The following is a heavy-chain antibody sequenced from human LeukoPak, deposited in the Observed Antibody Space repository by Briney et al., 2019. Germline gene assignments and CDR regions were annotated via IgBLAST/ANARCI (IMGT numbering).Heavy chain of an antibody. D-gene: IGHD3-10*01. CDR1: GFTFSSYG. Sequence: PGGSLRLSCAASGFTFSSYGMHWVRQAPGRGLEWVAFIRYDGSNKYYTDSVKGRFAISRDNSKNTLYLQMNSLRAEDTAVYYCAKDRSRDLLVGYNWFDPWGQGTLVIVSS. V-gene: IGHV3-30*02. J-gene: IGHJ5*02. CDR3: AKDRSRDLLVGYNWFDP. CDR2: IRYDGSNK.